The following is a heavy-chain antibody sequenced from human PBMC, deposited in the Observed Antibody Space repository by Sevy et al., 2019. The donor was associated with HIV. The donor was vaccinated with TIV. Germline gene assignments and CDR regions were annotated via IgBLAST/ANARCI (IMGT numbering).Heavy chain of an antibody. J-gene: IGHJ5*01. CDR1: GLTFNDYA. D-gene: IGHD3-3*01. CDR3: AKDDSRIWSRHNWFDS. Sequence: GGSLRLSCAASGLTFNDYALSWVRQAPGMGLEWVSSVRPTGETYYSDSVKGRFTVSRDNSKTTVFLQMSGLRAEDTAVYYCAKDDSRIWSRHNWFDSWGHGTLVTVSS. CDR2: VRPTGET. V-gene: IGHV3-23*01.